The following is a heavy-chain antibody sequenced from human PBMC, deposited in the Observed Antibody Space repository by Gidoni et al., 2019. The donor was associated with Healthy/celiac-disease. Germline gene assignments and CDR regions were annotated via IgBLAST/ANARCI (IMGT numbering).Heavy chain of an antibody. CDR2: IYYSGST. J-gene: IGHJ4*02. V-gene: IGHV4-39*01. Sequence: QLQLQESGPGLVKPSETLSLTCTVSGGSISSSSYYWGWIRQPPGKGLEWIGSIYYSGSTYYNPSLKSRVTISVDTSKNQFSLKLSSVTAADTAVYYCARHVRRGSHFHWGQGTLVTVSS. CDR3: ARHVRRGSHFH. CDR1: GGSISSSSYY. D-gene: IGHD3-16*01.